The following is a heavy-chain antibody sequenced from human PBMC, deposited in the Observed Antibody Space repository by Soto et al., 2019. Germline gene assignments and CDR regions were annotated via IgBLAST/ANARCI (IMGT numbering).Heavy chain of an antibody. Sequence: GGSLRLSCAASGFTFSSYWMSWVRQAPGKGLEWVANIKQDGSEKYYVDSVKGRFTISRDNAKNSLYLQMNSLRAEDTAVYYCARGYSSSWYFLGVDVYYFDYWGQGTLVTVSS. CDR2: IKQDGSEK. J-gene: IGHJ4*02. CDR3: ARGYSSSWYFLGVDVYYFDY. CDR1: GFTFSSYW. V-gene: IGHV3-7*03. D-gene: IGHD6-13*01.